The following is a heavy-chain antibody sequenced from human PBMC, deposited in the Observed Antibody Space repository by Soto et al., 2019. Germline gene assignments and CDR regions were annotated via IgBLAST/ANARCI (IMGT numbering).Heavy chain of an antibody. J-gene: IGHJ6*02. CDR2: IYSGGAT. V-gene: IGHV3-66*04. D-gene: IGHD3-22*01. Sequence: EVQLMESGGGLVQPGGSLRVSCAASGFTVGSNYMSWVRQAPGKGLEWVSVIYSGGATYYAESVKGRFTISRDNSKHTVYLQWSSLRAEDTAVYYCARHMVTPMMEVAYYYGMDVWGQGTTVTVSS. CDR1: GFTVGSNY. CDR3: ARHMVTPMMEVAYYYGMDV.